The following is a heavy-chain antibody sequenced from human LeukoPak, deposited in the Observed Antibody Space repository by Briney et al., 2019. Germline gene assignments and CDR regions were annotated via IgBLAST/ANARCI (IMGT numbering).Heavy chain of an antibody. CDR2: IISSSSTI. CDR3: ARDRYTRRYFDY. CDR1: GFTLSSYS. Sequence: GGSLRLSCAASGFTLSSYSMNSVRQAPGKGLEWVSYIISSSSTIYYADSVKGRFTISRDNAKNSPYLQMNSLRAEDTAVCYCARDRYTRRYFDYWGQGTLVTVSS. J-gene: IGHJ4*02. D-gene: IGHD6-13*01. V-gene: IGHV3-48*01.